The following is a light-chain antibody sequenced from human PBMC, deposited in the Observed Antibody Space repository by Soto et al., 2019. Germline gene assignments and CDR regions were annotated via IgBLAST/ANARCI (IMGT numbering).Light chain of an antibody. V-gene: IGKV3-20*01. CDR3: QQYGSSPLT. CDR1: QSVTSSY. J-gene: IGKJ4*01. Sequence: EIVLTQSPGTLSLSPGERVTLSCRASQSVTSSYLAWYQQKPGQAPRLLIYGASSRATGIPDRFSGSGSGTDFTLTISRLEPADFAVYYCQQYGSSPLTFGGGTKVEI. CDR2: GAS.